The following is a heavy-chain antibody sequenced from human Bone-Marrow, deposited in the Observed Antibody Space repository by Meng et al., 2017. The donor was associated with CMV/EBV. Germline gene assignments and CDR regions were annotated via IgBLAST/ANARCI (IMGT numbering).Heavy chain of an antibody. D-gene: IGHD2-2*01. CDR3: ARVNIVVVPAALYYYYYGMDV. Sequence: ASVKVSCKASGYTFSSYEINWVRQATGQGLEWMGWMNPNSGNTGYAQKFQGRVTMTRNTSISTAYMELSSLRSEDTAVYYCARVNIVVVPAALYYYYYGMDVWGQGTTVTVSS. CDR1: GYTFSSYE. J-gene: IGHJ6*01. V-gene: IGHV1-8*02. CDR2: MNPNSGNT.